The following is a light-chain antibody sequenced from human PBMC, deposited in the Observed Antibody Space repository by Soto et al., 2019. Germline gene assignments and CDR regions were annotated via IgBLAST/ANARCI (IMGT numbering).Light chain of an antibody. CDR3: QQYGSSPRT. Sequence: EVILTQSPDTLSLSPGERATLSCRVSQTVSSNYLAWCQQRPGQAPRLLIYGASSRATGIPDRFSGSGSGTDFTLTITRLEPEDFAVYYCQQYGSSPRTFGQGTRLEIK. J-gene: IGKJ5*01. V-gene: IGKV3-20*01. CDR1: QTVSSNY. CDR2: GAS.